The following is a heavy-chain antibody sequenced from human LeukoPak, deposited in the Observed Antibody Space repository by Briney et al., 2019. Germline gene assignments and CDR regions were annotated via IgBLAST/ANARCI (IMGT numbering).Heavy chain of an antibody. CDR2: ISAYNGNT. J-gene: IGHJ4*02. D-gene: IGHD5-24*01. Sequence: ASVKVSCKASGYTFINYGISWVRQAPGQGLEWMGWISAYNGNTNYAQKLQGRVTMTTDTSTSTAYMELSSLRSEDTAVYYCASGRDGYKNYWGQGTLVTVSS. CDR1: GYTFINYG. CDR3: ASGRDGYKNY. V-gene: IGHV1-18*01.